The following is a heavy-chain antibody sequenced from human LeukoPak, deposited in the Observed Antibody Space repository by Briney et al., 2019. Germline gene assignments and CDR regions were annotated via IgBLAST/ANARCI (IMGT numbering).Heavy chain of an antibody. Sequence: GGSLRLSCAASGFTFSSYAMSWVRQAPGKGLEWVSAISGSGGSTYYADSVKGRFTISRDNSKNPLYLQMNSLRAEDTAVYYCAKGLTYYYDSSGYPVYWGQGTLVTVSS. CDR2: ISGSGGST. CDR1: GFTFSSYA. J-gene: IGHJ4*02. CDR3: AKGLTYYYDSSGYPVY. D-gene: IGHD3-22*01. V-gene: IGHV3-23*01.